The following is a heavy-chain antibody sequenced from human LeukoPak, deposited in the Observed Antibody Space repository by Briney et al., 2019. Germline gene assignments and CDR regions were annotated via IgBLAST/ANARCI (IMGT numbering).Heavy chain of an antibody. Sequence: SETLSLTCAVSGGSISSRNWWSWVRQPPGKGLEWIGEIYHSGSTNYNPSLKSRVTISVDKSKNQFSLKLSSVTAADTAVYYCARLLSGYEFYYFDYWGQGTLVTVSS. CDR2: IYHSGST. J-gene: IGHJ4*02. CDR1: GGSISSRNW. D-gene: IGHD5-12*01. CDR3: ARLLSGYEFYYFDY. V-gene: IGHV4-4*02.